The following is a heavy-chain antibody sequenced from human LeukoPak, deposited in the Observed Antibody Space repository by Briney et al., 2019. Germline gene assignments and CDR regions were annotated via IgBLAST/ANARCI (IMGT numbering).Heavy chain of an antibody. V-gene: IGHV4-4*07. CDR3: ARFHVHGYNSGLDL. CDR2: MHTSGNT. D-gene: IGHD5-18*01. CDR1: GGSMSSNY. J-gene: IGHJ2*01. Sequence: SETLSLTCTVSGGSMSSNYWSWIRQPAGEGLEWIGRMHTSGNTNYNLSLKSRVTMSLDTSKNQVYLKLSSVTAADTAVYYCARFHVHGYNSGLDLWGRGTLVTVSS.